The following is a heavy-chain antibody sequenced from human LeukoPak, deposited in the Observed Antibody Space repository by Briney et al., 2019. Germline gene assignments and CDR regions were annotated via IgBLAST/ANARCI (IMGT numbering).Heavy chain of an antibody. V-gene: IGHV4-34*01. CDR1: GGSFSGYY. CDR3: ARGGLAYCGGDCYSDAFDI. D-gene: IGHD2-21*02. Sequence: SETLSLTCAVYGGSFSGYYWSWIRQPPGKGLEWIGAIDHSGSTYYNPSLKSRVTISVDRSKNQFSLKLSSVTAADTAVYYCARGGLAYCGGDCYSDAFDIWGQGTMVTVSS. CDR2: IDHSGST. J-gene: IGHJ3*02.